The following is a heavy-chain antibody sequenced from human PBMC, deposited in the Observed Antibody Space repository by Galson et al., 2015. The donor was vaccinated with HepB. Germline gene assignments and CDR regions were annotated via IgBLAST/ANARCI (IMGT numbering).Heavy chain of an antibody. CDR2: IWYDGSNK. J-gene: IGHJ4*02. CDR3: ARDEPDIVVVPGGYFDY. Sequence: SLRLSCAASGFTFSSYGMHWVRQAPGKGLEWVAVIWYDGSNKYYADSVKGRFTISRDNSKNTLYLQMNSLRAEDTAVYYCARDEPDIVVVPGGYFDYWGQGTLVTVSS. V-gene: IGHV3-33*08. CDR1: GFTFSSYG. D-gene: IGHD2-2*01.